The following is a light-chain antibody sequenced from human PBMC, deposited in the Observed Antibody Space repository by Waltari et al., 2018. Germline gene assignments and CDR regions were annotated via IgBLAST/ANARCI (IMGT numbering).Light chain of an antibody. CDR2: LGS. CDR1: HGISSY. CDR3: MQALQTPLT. Sequence: AIRITQSPSSPSASTGARVTTPCRASHGISSYLAWYQQKPGKAPKLLIYLGSNRASGVPDRFSGSGSGTDFTLKISRVEAEDVGVYYCMQALQTPLTFGGGTKVEIK. J-gene: IGKJ4*01. V-gene: IGKV1-8*01.